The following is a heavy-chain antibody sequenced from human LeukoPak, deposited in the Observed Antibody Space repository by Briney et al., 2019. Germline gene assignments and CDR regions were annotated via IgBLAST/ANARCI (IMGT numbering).Heavy chain of an antibody. CDR2: IYYSGNT. Sequence: SETLSLTCTGSVDSISSNDYYSGWIRQPPGKGPEWIGVIYYSGNTYYNPSLKSRVTISVDTSKDQFSLKLSSVTAADTAVYSCVSRYSDIVTGYLYYFDYWGRGTLVTVSS. V-gene: IGHV4-39*01. J-gene: IGHJ4*02. CDR3: VSRYSDIVTGYLYYFDY. CDR1: VDSISSNDYY. D-gene: IGHD3-9*01.